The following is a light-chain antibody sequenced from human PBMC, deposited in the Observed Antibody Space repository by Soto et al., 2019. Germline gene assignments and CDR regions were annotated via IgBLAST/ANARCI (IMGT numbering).Light chain of an antibody. V-gene: IGKV3-11*01. CDR3: QQRSNWLFT. CDR2: DVC. CDR1: QSFSSY. J-gene: IGKJ3*01. Sequence: EIVLTQSPATLSLSPGERATLSCRASQSFSSYLAWYQQKPGQAPRLLIYDVCNRDTGIPARFSGSGSGTAFTLTISSLEPEDFAVYYCQQRSNWLFTFGPGTKVDIK.